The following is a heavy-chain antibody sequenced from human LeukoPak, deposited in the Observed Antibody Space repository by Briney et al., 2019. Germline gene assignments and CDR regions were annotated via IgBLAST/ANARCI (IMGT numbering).Heavy chain of an antibody. Sequence: PGGSLRLSCAASGFTFSSYAMSWVRQAPGKGLEWVSAISGSGGSTYYADSVKGRFTISRDNSKNTLYLQMNILRAEDTAVYYCAKEVEGGSSWFVGGFVRRRYYFDYWGQGTLVTVSS. D-gene: IGHD6-13*01. J-gene: IGHJ4*02. CDR1: GFTFSSYA. CDR3: AKEVEGGSSWFVGGFVRRRYYFDY. V-gene: IGHV3-23*01. CDR2: ISGSGGST.